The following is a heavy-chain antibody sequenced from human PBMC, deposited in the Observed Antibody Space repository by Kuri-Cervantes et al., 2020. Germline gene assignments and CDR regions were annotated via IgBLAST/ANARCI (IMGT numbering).Heavy chain of an antibody. CDR2: INAGNGNT. V-gene: IGHV1-3*01. D-gene: IGHD4-17*01. CDR1: GYTFTGYY. Sequence: ASVKVSCKASGYTFTGYYMHWVRQAPGQGLEWMGWINAGNGNTKYSQKFQGRVTITRDTSASTAYMELSSLRSEDTAVYYCARTTVRTGYFQHWGQGTLVTVSS. J-gene: IGHJ1*01. CDR3: ARTTVRTGYFQH.